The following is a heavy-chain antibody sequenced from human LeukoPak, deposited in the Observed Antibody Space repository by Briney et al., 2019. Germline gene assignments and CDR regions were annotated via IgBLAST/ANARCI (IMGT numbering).Heavy chain of an antibody. J-gene: IGHJ5*02. CDR3: AAIAAIPNWFDP. CDR1: GGTFSSYA. Sequence: GASVKVSCKASGGTFSSYAISWVRQAPGQGLEWMGGIIPIFGTANYAQKFQGRVTITTDESTSTAYMELSSLRSEDTAVYYCAAIAAIPNWFDPWGQGTQVTVSS. D-gene: IGHD2-2*02. V-gene: IGHV1-69*05. CDR2: IIPIFGTA.